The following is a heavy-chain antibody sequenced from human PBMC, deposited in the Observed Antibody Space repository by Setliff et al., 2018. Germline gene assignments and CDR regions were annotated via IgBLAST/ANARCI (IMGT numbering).Heavy chain of an antibody. CDR2: VYYSGTA. D-gene: IGHD6-13*01. V-gene: IGHV4-59*08. CDR1: DGSLSTYY. CDR3: ARHGVAADHTDNYFDP. J-gene: IGHJ5*02. Sequence: PSETLSLTCTVSDGSLSTYYWSWIRQPPGKGLEFIGYVYYSGTANYSPSLRSRVTISVDTSRNQFSLKLSSVTAADTAVYYCARHGVAADHTDNYFDPWGQGTLVTVSS.